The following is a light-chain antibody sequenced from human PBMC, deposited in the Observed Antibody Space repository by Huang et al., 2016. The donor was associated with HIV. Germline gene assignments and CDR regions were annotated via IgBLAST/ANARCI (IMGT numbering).Light chain of an antibody. Sequence: DIVMTQTPLSLSVTPGQPASISCKSSQSLLHSDGKTYLYWYLQKPGQSPQLLIYEVSSRFLGVPDRFSGSGSGTDFTLKISRVEAEDVGVYYCMQGIHLPITFGQGTRLEIK. CDR2: EVS. J-gene: IGKJ5*01. V-gene: IGKV2-29*02. CDR3: MQGIHLPIT. CDR1: QSLLHSDGKTY.